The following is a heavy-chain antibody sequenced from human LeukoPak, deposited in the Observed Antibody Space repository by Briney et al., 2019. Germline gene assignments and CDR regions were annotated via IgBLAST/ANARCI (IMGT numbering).Heavy chain of an antibody. D-gene: IGHD2-2*01. CDR1: GGTFSSYA. J-gene: IGHJ6*03. V-gene: IGHV1-69*13. CDR3: ATSQDIVVVDDYYYYMDV. CDR2: IIPIFGTA. Sequence: ASVKVSCKASGGTFSSYAISWVRQAPGQGLEWMGGIIPIFGTANYAQKFQGRVTITADESTSTAYMELSSLRSEDTAVYYCATSQDIVVVDDYYYYMDVWGKGTTVTVSS.